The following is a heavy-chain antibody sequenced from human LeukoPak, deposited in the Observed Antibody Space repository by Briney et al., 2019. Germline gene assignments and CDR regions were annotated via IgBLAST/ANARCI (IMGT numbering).Heavy chain of an antibody. D-gene: IGHD4-23*01. CDR3: ARGAVVTGDDAFDI. J-gene: IGHJ3*02. CDR2: IHYSGTT. V-gene: IGHV4-59*12. CDR1: GGSISSNY. Sequence: PSETLSLTCIVSGGSISSNYWSWIRQFPGKGLEWIGHIHYSGTTNYNPSLKSRITISLDTSKNQFSLKLSSVTAADTAVYYCARGAVVTGDDAFDIWGQGTMVTVSS.